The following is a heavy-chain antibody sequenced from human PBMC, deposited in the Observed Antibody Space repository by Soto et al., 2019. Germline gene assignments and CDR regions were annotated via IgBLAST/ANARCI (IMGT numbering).Heavy chain of an antibody. Sequence: PSETLSLTCAVSGGSISSGGYSWSWIRQPPGKGLEWIGYFSHSGSTYYNPSLKSRVTISVDRSKNRFSLKLSSVTAADTAVYYCARGGLLPDYWGQGTLVTVSS. CDR3: ARGGLLPDY. CDR1: GGSISSGGYS. V-gene: IGHV4-30-2*01. D-gene: IGHD6-19*01. J-gene: IGHJ4*02. CDR2: FSHSGST.